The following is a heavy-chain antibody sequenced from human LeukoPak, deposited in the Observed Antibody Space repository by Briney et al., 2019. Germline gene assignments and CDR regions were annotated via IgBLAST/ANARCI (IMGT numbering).Heavy chain of an antibody. Sequence: SGGSLRLSCAASEITFSNYGMSWVRQVPGKGLEWVSAISGSGSSTYYADSVKGRFPISRDNSQNTLYLQMNSLRAEDTAVYYCAKDLPYYYDSISSGDAFDIWGQGTMVTVSS. J-gene: IGHJ3*02. CDR1: EITFSNYG. CDR2: ISGSGSST. D-gene: IGHD3-22*01. V-gene: IGHV3-23*01. CDR3: AKDLPYYYDSISSGDAFDI.